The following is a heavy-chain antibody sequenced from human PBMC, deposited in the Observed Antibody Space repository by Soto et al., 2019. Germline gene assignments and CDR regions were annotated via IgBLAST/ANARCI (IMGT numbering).Heavy chain of an antibody. V-gene: IGHV1-18*01. CDR3: ARGAGYCSGGTCPIDF. CDR2: ISAYNGNT. J-gene: IGHJ4*02. D-gene: IGHD2-15*01. CDR1: GYTFTSYD. Sequence: QVQLVQSGAEVKKPGASVKLSCKASGYTFTSYDISWVRQAPGQGLEWMGWISAYNGNTNYAQNLQGRVTMTTDTSTSTAYMELRGLRSGDTAVYYCARGAGYCSGGTCPIDFWGQGTLVTVSS.